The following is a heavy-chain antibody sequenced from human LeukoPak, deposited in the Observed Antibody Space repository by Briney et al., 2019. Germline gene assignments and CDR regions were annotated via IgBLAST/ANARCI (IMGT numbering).Heavy chain of an antibody. J-gene: IGHJ5*02. V-gene: IGHV4-34*01. D-gene: IGHD6-13*01. Sequence: SETLSLTCAVYGGSFSGYYWSWIRQPPGKGLEWIGEINHSGSTNYNPSLKSRVTISVDTSKNQFSLKLSSVTAADTAVYYCARGNKYSSSWYPRKVGWFDPWGQGTLVTVSP. CDR2: INHSGST. CDR1: GGSFSGYY. CDR3: ARGNKYSSSWYPRKVGWFDP.